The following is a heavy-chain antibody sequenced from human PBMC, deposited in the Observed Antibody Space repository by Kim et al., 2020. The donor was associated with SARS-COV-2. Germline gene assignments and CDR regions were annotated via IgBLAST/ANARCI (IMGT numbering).Heavy chain of an antibody. J-gene: IGHJ5*02. D-gene: IGHD6-13*01. CDR1: GFTFSSYS. CDR3: ARGRYSSSPSIEWFDP. Sequence: GGSLRLSCAASGFTFSSYSMNWVRQAPGKGLEWVSSISSSSSYIYYADSVKGRFTISRDNAKNSLYLQMNSLRAEDTAVYYCARGRYSSSPSIEWFDPWGQGTLVTVSS. CDR2: ISSSSSYI. V-gene: IGHV3-21*01.